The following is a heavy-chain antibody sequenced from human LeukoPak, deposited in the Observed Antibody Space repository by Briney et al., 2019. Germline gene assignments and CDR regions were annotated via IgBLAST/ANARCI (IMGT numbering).Heavy chain of an antibody. Sequence: SGGSLRLSCAASEFTFTTYGMHWVRQAPGKGLEWVALIWYDGSNKFYADSVKGRFTISRDNSKNTLYLQMNSLRAEDTAVYYCAKDLRTTFDYWGRGTLVTVSS. J-gene: IGHJ4*02. CDR3: AKDLRTTFDY. CDR1: EFTFTTYG. CDR2: IWYDGSNK. D-gene: IGHD4-11*01. V-gene: IGHV3-33*06.